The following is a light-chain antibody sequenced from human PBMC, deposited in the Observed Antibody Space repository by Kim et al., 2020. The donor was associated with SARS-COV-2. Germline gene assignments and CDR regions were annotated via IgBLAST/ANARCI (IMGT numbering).Light chain of an antibody. Sequence: APGKTAIITCGGNDIGRKSVHWYQETPGQAPVMVIYYNTDLPSGIPERVSGSNSGNTATLTINRVEAGDEAHYYCQVWDRSSDHVVFGGGTKLTVL. CDR1: DIGRKS. J-gene: IGLJ2*01. V-gene: IGLV3-21*04. CDR2: YNT. CDR3: QVWDRSSDHVV.